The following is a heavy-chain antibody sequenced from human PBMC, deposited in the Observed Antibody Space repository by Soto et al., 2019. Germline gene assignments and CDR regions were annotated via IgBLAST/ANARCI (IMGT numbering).Heavy chain of an antibody. D-gene: IGHD3-22*01. J-gene: IGHJ4*02. CDR3: ATVRMIVVVITPIVFDY. V-gene: IGHV3-7*01. CDR2: IKQDGSER. Sequence: GGSLRLSCAASGFTFSSNWMSWVRQAPGKRLEWVAHIKQDGSERYYVDSVKGRFTIYRDNAKNSLYLQMKRQRAEDPAVYYCATVRMIVVVITPIVFDYCGQGSLVTVSS. CDR1: GFTFSSNW.